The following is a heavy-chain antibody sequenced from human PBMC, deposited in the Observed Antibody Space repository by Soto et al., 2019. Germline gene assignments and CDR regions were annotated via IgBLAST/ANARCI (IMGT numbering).Heavy chain of an antibody. CDR1: GDSVSSNSAA. D-gene: IGHD1-7*01. J-gene: IGHJ6*03. Sequence: QVQLQESGPGLVKPSQTLSLNCVISGDSVSSNSAAWNWIRQSPSRGLEWLGRTYYRTRWYYDYAVSVRSRITVNTDTSKNQFSLQLSSVTPEDTAVDYCAGTTSHSWYDMDVWGKGTTVTVSS. CDR3: AGTTSHSWYDMDV. V-gene: IGHV6-1*01. CDR2: TYYRTRWYY.